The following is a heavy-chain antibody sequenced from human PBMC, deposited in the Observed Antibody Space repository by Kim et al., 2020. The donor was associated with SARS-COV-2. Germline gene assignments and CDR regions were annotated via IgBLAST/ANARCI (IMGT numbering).Heavy chain of an antibody. CDR1: GDSVSSNSAA. V-gene: IGHV6-1*01. D-gene: IGHD3-10*01. J-gene: IGHJ4*02. CDR2: TYYRSKWYI. Sequence: SQTLSLTCAISGDSVSSNSAAWNWIRQSPSRGLEWLGRTYYRSKWYIDYAVSVKSRITINPDTSKNQFSLQLNSVTPEDTAVYYCARERYYGSGSYYQDFDYWGQGTLVTVSS. CDR3: ARERYYGSGSYYQDFDY.